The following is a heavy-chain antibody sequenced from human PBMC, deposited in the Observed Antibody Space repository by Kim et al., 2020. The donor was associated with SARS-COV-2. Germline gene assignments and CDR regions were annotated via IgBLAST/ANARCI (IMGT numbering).Heavy chain of an antibody. V-gene: IGHV1-69*13. CDR3: AREETGRTEWLSSGFDP. J-gene: IGHJ5*02. CDR1: GGTFSSYA. Sequence: SVKVSCKASGGTFSSYAISWVRQAPGQGLEWMGGIIPIFGTANYAQKFQGRVTITADESTSTAYMELSSLRSEDTAVYYCAREETGRTEWLSSGFDPWGQGTLVTVSS. D-gene: IGHD3-9*01. CDR2: IIPIFGTA.